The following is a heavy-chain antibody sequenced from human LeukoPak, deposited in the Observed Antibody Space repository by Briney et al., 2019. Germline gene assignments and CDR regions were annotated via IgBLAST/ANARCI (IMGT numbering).Heavy chain of an antibody. CDR3: ARHLRVGNNVKYSSGYYSAFDI. Sequence: SETLSLTCTVSGGSISSYYWSWIRQPPGKGLEWIGYIYYSGSTNYNPSLKSRVTISVDTSKNQFSLKLSSVTAADTAVYYCARHLRVGNNVKYSSGYYSAFDIWGQGTMVTVSS. CDR1: GGSISSYY. D-gene: IGHD3-22*01. V-gene: IGHV4-59*08. CDR2: IYYSGST. J-gene: IGHJ3*02.